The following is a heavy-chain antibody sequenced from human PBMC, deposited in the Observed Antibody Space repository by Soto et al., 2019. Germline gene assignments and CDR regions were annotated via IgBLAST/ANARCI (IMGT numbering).Heavy chain of an antibody. D-gene: IGHD3-10*01. CDR1: GFTFSSYG. Sequence: PGGSLRLSCAASGFTFSSYGMSWVRQAPGKGLEWVSSISGSGGSTYYADSVKGRFTISRDNSKNTLYLQMSSLRAEDTAVYYCANRNDYGSGSYFPFDHWGQGTLVPVSS. V-gene: IGHV3-23*01. J-gene: IGHJ4*02. CDR2: ISGSGGST. CDR3: ANRNDYGSGSYFPFDH.